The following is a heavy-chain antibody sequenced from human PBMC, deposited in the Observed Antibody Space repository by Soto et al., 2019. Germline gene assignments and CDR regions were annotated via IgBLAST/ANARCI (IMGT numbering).Heavy chain of an antibody. Sequence: ASVKVSCKASGYTFTSYDINWVLQATGQGLEWMGWMNPNSGDTGYAQKFQGRVTMTRNTSISTAYMELSSLRSEDTAVYYCARGYYDILTGYRRPYYYYGMDVWGQGTTVTVSS. CDR3: ARGYYDILTGYRRPYYYYGMDV. CDR2: MNPNSGDT. CDR1: GYTFTSYD. J-gene: IGHJ6*02. V-gene: IGHV1-8*01. D-gene: IGHD3-9*01.